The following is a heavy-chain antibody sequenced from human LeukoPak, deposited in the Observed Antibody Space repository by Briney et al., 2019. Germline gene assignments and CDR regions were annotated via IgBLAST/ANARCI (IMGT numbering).Heavy chain of an antibody. Sequence: GASVKVSCKASGYTFTSYGISWVRQAPGQGLEWMGGIIPIFGTANYAQKFQGRVTITADKSTSTAYMELSSLRSEDTAVYYCATVVGALRYYYMDVWGKGTTVTVSS. D-gene: IGHD1-26*01. CDR2: IIPIFGTA. CDR3: ATVVGALRYYYMDV. V-gene: IGHV1-69*06. J-gene: IGHJ6*03. CDR1: GYTFTSYG.